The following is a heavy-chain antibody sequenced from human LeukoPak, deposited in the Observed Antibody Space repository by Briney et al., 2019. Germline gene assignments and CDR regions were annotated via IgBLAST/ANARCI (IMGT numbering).Heavy chain of an antibody. V-gene: IGHV4-34*01. Sequence: SETLSLTCAVYGASFTGYYWSWIRQPQGKGLEWNGAIHPSGSTNYNPSLKSRATISVDTSKNQFSLKLSSVTAADTAVYYCAGILSSTSSVDYWGQGTLVTVSS. CDR1: GASFTGYY. CDR3: AGILSSTSSVDY. CDR2: IHPSGST. J-gene: IGHJ4*02. D-gene: IGHD2-2*01.